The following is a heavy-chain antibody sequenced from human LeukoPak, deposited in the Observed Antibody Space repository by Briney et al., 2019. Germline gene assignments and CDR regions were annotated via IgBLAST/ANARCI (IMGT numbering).Heavy chain of an antibody. CDR2: ISTSGGST. CDR1: GFTFNSYA. D-gene: IGHD3-22*01. J-gene: IGHJ4*02. Sequence: GGSLRLSCAASGFTFNSYAMSWVRQAPGKGLEWVSGISTSGGSTSYADSVKGRFTTSRDNPRNTLYMQMNSLRAEDTAVYYCAIMHPYYDGSGYWVQWGQGTLVTVSS. CDR3: AIMHPYYDGSGYWVQ. V-gene: IGHV3-23*01.